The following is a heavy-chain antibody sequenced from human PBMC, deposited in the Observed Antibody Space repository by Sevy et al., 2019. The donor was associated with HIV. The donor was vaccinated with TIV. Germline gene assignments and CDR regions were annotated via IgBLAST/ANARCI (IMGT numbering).Heavy chain of an antibody. V-gene: IGHV3-7*01. Sequence: GGYLRLSCAASGFTFSSYWMSWVRQAPGKGLEWMANIKQDGSEKYYVDSVKGRFTISRDNAKNSLYLQMNSLRAEDTAVYYCARDGKYDQDYGMDVWGHGTTVTVSS. CDR2: IKQDGSEK. J-gene: IGHJ6*02. D-gene: IGHD3-16*01. CDR1: GFTFSSYW. CDR3: ARDGKYDQDYGMDV.